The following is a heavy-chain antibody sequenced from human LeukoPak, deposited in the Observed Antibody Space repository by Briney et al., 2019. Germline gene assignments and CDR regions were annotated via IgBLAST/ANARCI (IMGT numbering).Heavy chain of an antibody. CDR2: IYTSGST. V-gene: IGHV4-4*09. D-gene: IGHD2-2*01. Sequence: SETLSLTCTVSGGSISSYYWSWIRQPPGKGLEWIGYIYTSGSTNYNPSLKSRVTISVDTSKNQFSLKLSSVTAADTAVYYCARLPLGYCSSTGCPTDYWGQGTLVTVSS. CDR3: ARLPLGYCSSTGCPTDY. J-gene: IGHJ4*02. CDR1: GGSISSYY.